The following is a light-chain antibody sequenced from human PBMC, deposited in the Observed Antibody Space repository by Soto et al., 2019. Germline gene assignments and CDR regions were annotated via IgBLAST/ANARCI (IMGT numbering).Light chain of an antibody. J-gene: IGKJ4*01. V-gene: IGKV3D-20*02. CDR1: QSVSSSY. CDR2: GVS. CDR3: QQRSNWPLT. Sequence: EIVLTQSPGTLSLSPGERATLSCRASQSVSSSYLAWYQQKPGQAPRLLIYGVSSRATGIPDRFSGSGSGADFTLTISSLEPEDFAVYYCQQRSNWPLTFGGGTKVEIK.